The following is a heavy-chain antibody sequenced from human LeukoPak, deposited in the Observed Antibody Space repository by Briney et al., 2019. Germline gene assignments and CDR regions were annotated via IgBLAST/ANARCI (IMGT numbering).Heavy chain of an antibody. CDR2: IYTSGST. J-gene: IGHJ4*02. CDR1: GGSISSGSYY. Sequence: SETLSLTCTVSGGSISSGSYYWSWIRQPAGKGLEWIGRIYTSGSTNYNPSLKSRVTISVDTSKNQFSLKLSSVTAADTAVYYCARDDDYYDSSGYDSWGQGTLVTVSS. V-gene: IGHV4-61*02. D-gene: IGHD3-22*01. CDR3: ARDDDYYDSSGYDS.